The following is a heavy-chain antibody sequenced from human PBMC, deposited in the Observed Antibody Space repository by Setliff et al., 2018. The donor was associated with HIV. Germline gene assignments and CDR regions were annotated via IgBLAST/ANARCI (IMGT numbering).Heavy chain of an antibody. D-gene: IGHD5-18*01. CDR2: ISASATYI. Sequence: GGSLRLSCAASGFTFSNYSMNWVRQTPGKGLEWVSSISASATYIYYADSVKGRFTISRDNAENSLYLQMNSLRAEDTAVYYCARDHGYSYGTIDYWGQGTLVTVSS. V-gene: IGHV3-21*01. CDR3: ARDHGYSYGTIDY. CDR1: GFTFSNYS. J-gene: IGHJ4*02.